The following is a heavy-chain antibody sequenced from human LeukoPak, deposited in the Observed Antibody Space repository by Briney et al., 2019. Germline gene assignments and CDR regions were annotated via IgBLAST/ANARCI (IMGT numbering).Heavy chain of an antibody. V-gene: IGHV3-23*01. J-gene: IGHJ4*02. CDR2: ISSSGGNT. Sequence: GGSLRLSCAASGFIFSSYAMSWVRQAPGKGLEWVSGISSSGGNTHYVDSVKGRFTISRDDAKNSLYLQMNSLRAEDTALYYCARDQRGGTYSDYWGQGTLVTVSS. CDR1: GFIFSSYA. D-gene: IGHD1-26*01. CDR3: ARDQRGGTYSDY.